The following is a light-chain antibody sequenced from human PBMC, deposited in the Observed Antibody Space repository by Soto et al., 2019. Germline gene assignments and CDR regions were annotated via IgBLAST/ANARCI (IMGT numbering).Light chain of an antibody. Sequence: AIQLTQSPSSLSASVGDRVTITCRASQGISSALAWYQQKPGKAPNLLISDASSLESGVPLRFSGSGSVTDFTLTISSLQPEDFATYFCQQFNNYPLTFGGGTKVEIK. J-gene: IGKJ4*01. CDR3: QQFNNYPLT. CDR2: DAS. CDR1: QGISSA. V-gene: IGKV1D-13*01.